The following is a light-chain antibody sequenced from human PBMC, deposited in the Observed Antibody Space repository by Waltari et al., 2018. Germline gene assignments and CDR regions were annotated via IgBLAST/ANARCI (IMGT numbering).Light chain of an antibody. V-gene: IGLV3-25*03. J-gene: IGLJ1*01. CDR3: QSTDSNGTYLYV. CDR2: KDS. Sequence: SYELTQPPSVSVSPGPTARITCSGNALPTQYGYWYQKKAGHAPVLVIKKDSERPSGIPERFSGSSSGSTVTVTITGVQAEDEADYYCQSTDSNGTYLYVFGSGTKVTVL. CDR1: ALPTQY.